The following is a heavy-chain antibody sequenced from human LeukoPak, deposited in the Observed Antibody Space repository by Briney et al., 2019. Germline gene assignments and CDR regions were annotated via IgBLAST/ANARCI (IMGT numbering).Heavy chain of an antibody. V-gene: IGHV3-23*01. CDR1: GFTFSSYA. D-gene: IGHD3-22*01. CDR3: AKDPTFRYDSSGYYGDY. CDR2: ISGSGGST. J-gene: IGHJ4*02. Sequence: AGGSLRLSCAASGFTFSSYAMSWVRQAPGKGLEWVSAISGSGGSTYYADSVKGRFTISRDNSKNTLYLQMNSLRAEDTAVYYCAKDPTFRYDSSGYYGDYWGQGTLVTVSS.